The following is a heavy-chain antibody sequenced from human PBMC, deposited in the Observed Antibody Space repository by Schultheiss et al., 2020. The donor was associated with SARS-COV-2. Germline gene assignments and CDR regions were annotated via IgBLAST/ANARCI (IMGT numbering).Heavy chain of an antibody. D-gene: IGHD1-7*01. CDR1: GFTFSSYV. V-gene: IGHV3-13*04. CDR2: IGTAGDT. J-gene: IGHJ4*02. Sequence: GGSLRLSCAASGFTFSSYVMHWVRQATGKGLEWVSAIGTAGDTYYQGSVKGRFTISRENAKNTLHLQMNSLRAEDTAVYYCAKELELGLNWGQGTLVTVSS. CDR3: AKELELGLN.